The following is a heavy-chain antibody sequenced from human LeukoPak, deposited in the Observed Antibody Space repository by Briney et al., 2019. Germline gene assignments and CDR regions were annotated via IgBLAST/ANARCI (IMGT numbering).Heavy chain of an antibody. V-gene: IGHV3-74*01. J-gene: IGHJ4*02. Sequence: GGSLRLSCAASGFTFSSYWMHWVRQAPGTGLVWVSRINSDGSSTTYADSVKGRFTISRDNSKNTLYLQMNSLRAEDTAVYYCAKGITAVAGTYYFDCWGQGTLVTVSS. CDR2: INSDGSST. CDR3: AKGITAVAGTYYFDC. CDR1: GFTFSSYW. D-gene: IGHD6-19*01.